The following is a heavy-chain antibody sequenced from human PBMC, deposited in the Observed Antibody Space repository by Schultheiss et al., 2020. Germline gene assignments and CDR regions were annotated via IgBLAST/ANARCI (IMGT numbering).Heavy chain of an antibody. V-gene: IGHV3-43D*03. CDR3: AKDIVAQHPLIVIAMGADS. CDR1: GFTFDDYA. J-gene: IGHJ4*02. D-gene: IGHD2/OR15-2a*01. CDR2: ISWDGGST. Sequence: GGSLRLSCAASGFTFDDYAMHWVRQAPGKGLEWVSLISWDGGSTYYADSVKGRFTISRDNAKKSLYLQMNSLRLEDTAMYYCAKDIVAQHPLIVIAMGADSWGQGTLVTVSS.